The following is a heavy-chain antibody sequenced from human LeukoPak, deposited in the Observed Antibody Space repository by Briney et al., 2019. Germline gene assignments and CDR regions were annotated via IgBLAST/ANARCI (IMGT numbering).Heavy chain of an antibody. CDR1: GFTFNNYA. V-gene: IGHV3-23*01. CDR3: AKGDLRYPGAFDT. Sequence: GGSLRLSCAASGFTFNNYAMGWVRQAPGKGLEWVSAISVSGASTYYADSVKGRFIISRDNSKNTLSLQMDSLRAEDTAIYYCAKGDLRYPGAFDTWGQGTMVTVSS. D-gene: IGHD3-9*01. CDR2: ISVSGAST. J-gene: IGHJ3*02.